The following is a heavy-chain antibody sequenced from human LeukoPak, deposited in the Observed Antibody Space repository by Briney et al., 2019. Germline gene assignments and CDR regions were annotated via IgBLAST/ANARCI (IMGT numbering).Heavy chain of an antibody. CDR2: ISAYNGNT. J-gene: IGHJ5*02. V-gene: IGHV1-18*01. CDR1: GYTFTSYG. Sequence: GASVKVSCKASGYTFTSYGISWVRQAPGQGLEWMGWISAYNGNTNYAQKLQGRVTMTTDTSTSTAYMELRSLRSDDTAVYYCARDKEGYCSSTSCFREDNWFDPWGQGTLVTVSS. CDR3: ARDKEGYCSSTSCFREDNWFDP. D-gene: IGHD2-2*01.